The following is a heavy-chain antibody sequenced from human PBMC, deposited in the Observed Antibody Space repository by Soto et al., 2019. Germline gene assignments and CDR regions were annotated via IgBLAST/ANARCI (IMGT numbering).Heavy chain of an antibody. J-gene: IGHJ4*02. CDR3: AGDGIEAVAGSPFDY. CDR1: GYTFTSYG. Sequence: QVQLVQSGAEVKKPGASVKVSCKASGYTFTSYGISWVRQAPGQGLEWMGWISAYNGNTNYAQKLQGRVNMTTDTPANPPYMELRSLRSDDTAVYYCAGDGIEAVAGSPFDYWGQGTLVTVSS. V-gene: IGHV1-18*01. D-gene: IGHD6-19*01. CDR2: ISAYNGNT.